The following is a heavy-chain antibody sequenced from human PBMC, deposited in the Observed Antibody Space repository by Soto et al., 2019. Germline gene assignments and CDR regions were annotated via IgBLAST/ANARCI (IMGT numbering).Heavy chain of an antibody. CDR2: IIPIFGTA. J-gene: IGHJ6*02. CDR1: GGTFSSYA. Sequence: ASVKVSCKASGGTFSSYAISWVRQAPGQGLEWMGGIIPIFGTANYAQKFQGRVTITADESTSTAYMELSSLRSEDTAVYYCARDNCSSTSCYSIGDYYYYGMDVWGQGTTVTVSS. D-gene: IGHD2-2*01. V-gene: IGHV1-69*13. CDR3: ARDNCSSTSCYSIGDYYYYGMDV.